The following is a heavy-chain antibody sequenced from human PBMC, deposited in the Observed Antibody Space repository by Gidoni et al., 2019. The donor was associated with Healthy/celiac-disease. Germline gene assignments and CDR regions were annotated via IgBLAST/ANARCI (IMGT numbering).Heavy chain of an antibody. V-gene: IGHV1-8*01. CDR3: ARGPVNYDFWSGYSLYYYYGMDV. D-gene: IGHD3-3*01. CDR1: GYTFTSYD. Sequence: QVQLVQSGAEVKKPGASVKVSCKASGYTFTSYDINWVRQATGQGLEWMGWMNPNSGNTGYAQKFQGRVTMTRNTSISTAYMELSSLRSEDTAVYYCARGPVNYDFWSGYSLYYYYGMDVWGQGTTVTVSS. CDR2: MNPNSGNT. J-gene: IGHJ6*02.